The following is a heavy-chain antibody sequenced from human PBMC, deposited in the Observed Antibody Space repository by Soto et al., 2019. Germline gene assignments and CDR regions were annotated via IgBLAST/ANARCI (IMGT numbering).Heavy chain of an antibody. D-gene: IGHD3-9*01. CDR2: IYYSGST. CDR1: GGSISSSSYY. Sequence: QLQLQESGPGLVKPSETLSLTCTVSGGSISSSSYYWGWIRQPPGKGLEWIGSIYYSGSTYYNPSLKSRVTISVDTSKNQFSLKLSSVTAADTAVYYCARHPYFEAYIDYWGQGTLVTVSS. V-gene: IGHV4-39*01. J-gene: IGHJ4*02. CDR3: ARHPYFEAYIDY.